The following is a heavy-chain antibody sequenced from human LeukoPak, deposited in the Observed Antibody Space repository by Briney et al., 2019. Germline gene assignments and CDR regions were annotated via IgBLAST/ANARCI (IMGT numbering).Heavy chain of an antibody. CDR1: GFTFSSYE. CDR2: ISSSGSTI. Sequence: PGGSLRLSCAASGFTFSSYEMNWVRQAPGKGLEWVSYISSSGSTIYYADSVRGRFTISRDNAKNSLYLQMNSLRAEDTAVYYCARGNRGVDDWFDPWGQGTLVTVSS. D-gene: IGHD3-10*01. J-gene: IGHJ5*02. CDR3: ARGNRGVDDWFDP. V-gene: IGHV3-48*03.